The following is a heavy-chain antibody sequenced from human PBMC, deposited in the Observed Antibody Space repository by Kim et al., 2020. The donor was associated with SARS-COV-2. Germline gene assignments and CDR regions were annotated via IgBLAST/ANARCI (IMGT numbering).Heavy chain of an antibody. D-gene: IGHD2-8*01. Sequence: YPAPVKGRFTISRDNSKNTVNLQMSRLTAEDTAVYYCAKRAGRNGNEHDYWGQGTLVTVSS. CDR3: AKRAGRNGNEHDY. V-gene: IGHV3-23*01. J-gene: IGHJ4*02.